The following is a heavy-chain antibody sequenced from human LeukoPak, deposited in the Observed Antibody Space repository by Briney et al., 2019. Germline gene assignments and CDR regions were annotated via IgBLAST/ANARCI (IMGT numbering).Heavy chain of an antibody. Sequence: SQTLSLTCTVSGGSISSGGYYWSWIRQHPGKGLEWIGYIYYSGSTYYNPSLKSRVTISVDTSKNQFSLKLSSVTAADTAVYYCARGGYCSSTSCYIRGAWFDPWGQGTLVTVSS. V-gene: IGHV4-31*03. CDR3: ARGGYCSSTSCYIRGAWFDP. D-gene: IGHD2-2*02. CDR1: GGSISSGGYY. J-gene: IGHJ5*02. CDR2: IYYSGST.